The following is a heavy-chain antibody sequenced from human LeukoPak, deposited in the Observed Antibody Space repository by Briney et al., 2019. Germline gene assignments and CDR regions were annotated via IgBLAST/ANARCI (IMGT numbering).Heavy chain of an antibody. D-gene: IGHD3-22*01. Sequence: SETLSLTCTVSGGSTSSYYWSWIRQPPGKGLEWIGYIYYSGSTNYNPSLKSRVTISVDTSKNQFSLKLSSVTAADTAVYYCARSHYDSSGYYYWGQGTLVTVSS. V-gene: IGHV4-59*01. CDR1: GGSTSSYY. CDR2: IYYSGST. J-gene: IGHJ4*02. CDR3: ARSHYDSSGYYY.